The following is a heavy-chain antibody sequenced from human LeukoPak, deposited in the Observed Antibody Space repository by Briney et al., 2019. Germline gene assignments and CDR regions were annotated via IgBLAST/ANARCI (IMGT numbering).Heavy chain of an antibody. D-gene: IGHD3-22*01. CDR3: ATVKRSSGYYYSLYYFDY. CDR1: GYTLTELS. J-gene: IGHJ4*02. V-gene: IGHV1-24*01. CDR2: FDPEDGET. Sequence: ASVKVSCKVSGYTLTELSMHWVRQAPGKGLEWMGGFDPEDGETIYAQKFQGRVTMTRDTSTDTAYTELSSLRSEDTAVYDCATVKRSSGYYYSLYYFDYWGQGTLVTVSS.